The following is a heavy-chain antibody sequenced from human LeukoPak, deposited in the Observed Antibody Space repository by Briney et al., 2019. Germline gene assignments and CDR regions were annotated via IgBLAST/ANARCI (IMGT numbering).Heavy chain of an antibody. CDR1: GFTFSKTW. V-gene: IGHV3-74*01. CDR2: IYNDETSA. J-gene: IGHJ4*02. Sequence: GGSLRLSCAASGFTFSKTWMYWVRQGPGKGLVWVSRIYNDETSATYADSVKGRFTISRDNAKNTLYLQMDSLRVDDTAVYYCARGAPIDYWGQGTLVTVSS. CDR3: ARGAPIDY.